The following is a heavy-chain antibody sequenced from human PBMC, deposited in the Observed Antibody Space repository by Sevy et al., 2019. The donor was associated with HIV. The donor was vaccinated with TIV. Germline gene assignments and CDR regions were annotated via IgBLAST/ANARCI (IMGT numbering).Heavy chain of an antibody. CDR2: ISYDGSNK. CDR3: ARDLDSSGFSY. CDR1: GFTFSRYA. J-gene: IGHJ4*02. V-gene: IGHV3-30-3*01. D-gene: IGHD3-22*01. Sequence: GGSLRLSCAASGFTFSRYAMHWVRQAPGKGLEWVAVISYDGSNKYYADSVKGRFTISRDNSKNTLYLQMNSLRAEDTAVYYCARDLDSSGFSYWGQGTLVTVSS.